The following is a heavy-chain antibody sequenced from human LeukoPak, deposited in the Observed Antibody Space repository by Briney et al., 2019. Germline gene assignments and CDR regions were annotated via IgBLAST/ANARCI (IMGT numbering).Heavy chain of an antibody. D-gene: IGHD2-21*01. CDR1: GFTFSSYA. CDR3: AKELWRGGYYYYGMDV. Sequence: GGSLRLSCAASGFTFSSYAMHWVRQAPGKGLEWVAVISYDGSTKYYADSVKGRFTISRDNSKNTLYLQMNSLRAEDTAVYYCAKELWRGGYYYYGMDVWGQGTTVTVSS. CDR2: ISYDGSTK. V-gene: IGHV3-30-3*01. J-gene: IGHJ6*02.